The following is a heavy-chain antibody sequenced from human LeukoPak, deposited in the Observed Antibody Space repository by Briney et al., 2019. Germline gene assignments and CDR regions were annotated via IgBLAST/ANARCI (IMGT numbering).Heavy chain of an antibody. J-gene: IGHJ4*02. D-gene: IGHD4-17*01. CDR2: TKGKADGATT. Sequence: GGSLTLSGAAYGFTCSNAWMSWVGQAPGKGLEWVVRTKGKADGATTDYAAPVKGRFTISRDDSKNTIYLQMNSLKTEDTAVYYCTTDRTTKTTGFDYWGQGTLVTVSS. CDR3: TTDRTTKTTGFDY. V-gene: IGHV3-15*01. CDR1: GFTCSNAW.